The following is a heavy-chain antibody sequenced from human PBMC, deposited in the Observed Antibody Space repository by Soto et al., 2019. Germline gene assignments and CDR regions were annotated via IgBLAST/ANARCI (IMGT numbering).Heavy chain of an antibody. Sequence: TSETLSLTCSVSGGSISSSHYYWGWIRQPPGKGLEWIGSVSYSGSAYYNPSLKSRVTISIDTSKNQFSLKLSSMTAADTAVYYCARPPSIAVAGTPRLGYYYYYMDVWGKGTTVTVSS. D-gene: IGHD6-19*01. CDR1: GGSISSSHYY. V-gene: IGHV4-39*01. CDR3: ARPPSIAVAGTPRLGYYYYYMDV. J-gene: IGHJ6*03. CDR2: VSYSGSA.